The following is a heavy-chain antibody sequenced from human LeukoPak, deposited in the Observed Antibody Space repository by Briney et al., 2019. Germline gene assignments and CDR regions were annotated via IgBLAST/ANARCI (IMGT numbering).Heavy chain of an antibody. J-gene: IGHJ4*02. CDR1: GASLAYYY. D-gene: IGHD5/OR15-5a*01. V-gene: IGHV4-59*01. CDR2: IYYSGST. Sequence: PSETLSLTCSVSGASLAYYYWSWIRQPPGKGLEWIGNIYYSGSTKFNPSLRSRVTISVDTSKNQFSLKLSSVTAADTAVYYCARKGYSVYDGLDYWGRGTLDTVSS. CDR3: ARKGYSVYDGLDY.